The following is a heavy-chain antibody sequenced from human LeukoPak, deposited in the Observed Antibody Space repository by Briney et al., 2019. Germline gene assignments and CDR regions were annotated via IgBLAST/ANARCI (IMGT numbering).Heavy chain of an antibody. CDR3: ARDTKWLVQGNWFDP. V-gene: IGHV1-2*02. Sequence: ASVTVSCKASGYTFTGYYMHWVRQAPGQGLEWMGWINPNSGGTNYAQKFQGRVTMTRDTSISTAYMALSRLRSDDTAVYYCARDTKWLVQGNWFDPWGQGTLVTVSS. CDR1: GYTFTGYY. CDR2: INPNSGGT. D-gene: IGHD6-19*01. J-gene: IGHJ5*02.